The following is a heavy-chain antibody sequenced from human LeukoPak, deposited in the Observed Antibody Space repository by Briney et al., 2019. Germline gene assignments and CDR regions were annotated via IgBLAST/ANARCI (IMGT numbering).Heavy chain of an antibody. Sequence: GGSLRLSCAASGFTFSSYAMSWVRQAPAKRLEWVSAVSGSGGGTYYEDSVKGRFTISRDNSKNTLYLQMNSLRAEDTAVYYCAKPGMAAARTGWFDPGGQGTLGTVS. V-gene: IGHV3-23*01. J-gene: IGHJ5*02. CDR2: VSGSGGGT. D-gene: IGHD6-13*01. CDR3: AKPGMAAARTGWFDP. CDR1: GFTFSSYA.